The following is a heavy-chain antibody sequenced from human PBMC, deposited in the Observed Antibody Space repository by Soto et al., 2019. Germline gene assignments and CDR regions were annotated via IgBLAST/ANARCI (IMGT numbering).Heavy chain of an antibody. D-gene: IGHD3-3*02. Sequence: QVQLVESGGGVVQPGRSLRLSCAASGFTFSSYGMHWVRQAPGKGLEWVAVISYDGSNKYYADSVKGRFTISRDNSKNTLYLQMNSLRAEDTAVYYCAKGVSILLRFGAYFDYWGQGPLVTVSS. CDR1: GFTFSSYG. CDR2: ISYDGSNK. V-gene: IGHV3-30*18. CDR3: AKGVSILLRFGAYFDY. J-gene: IGHJ4*02.